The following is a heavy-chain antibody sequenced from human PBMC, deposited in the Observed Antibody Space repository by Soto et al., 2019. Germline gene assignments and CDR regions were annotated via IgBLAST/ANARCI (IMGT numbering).Heavy chain of an antibody. CDR3: ATTGYSSSWLDY. V-gene: IGHV4-34*01. CDR2: INHSGST. CDR1: GGSFSGYY. D-gene: IGHD6-13*01. Sequence: SETLSLTCAVYGGSFSGYYWSWIRQPPGKGLEWIGEINHSGSTNYNPSLKSRVTISVDTSKNQFSLKLSSVTAADTAVYYCATTGYSSSWLDYWGQGTLVTVSS. J-gene: IGHJ4*02.